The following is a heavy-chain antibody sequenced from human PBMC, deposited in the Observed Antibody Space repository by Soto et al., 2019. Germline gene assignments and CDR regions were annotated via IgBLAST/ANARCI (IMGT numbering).Heavy chain of an antibody. Sequence: EVQLLESGGGLVQPGGSLKLSCAASEFTFSSYAMSWVRQAPGKGLEWVSGISGTGRVTKYAESVKGRFTISRDNPKSTWFLQMSSLRPEDTAVYYCAKDVHYDIATGIEYFHRWGQGTLVTVSS. D-gene: IGHD3-9*01. CDR2: ISGTGRVT. J-gene: IGHJ1*01. CDR1: EFTFSSYA. CDR3: AKDVHYDIATGIEYFHR. V-gene: IGHV3-23*01.